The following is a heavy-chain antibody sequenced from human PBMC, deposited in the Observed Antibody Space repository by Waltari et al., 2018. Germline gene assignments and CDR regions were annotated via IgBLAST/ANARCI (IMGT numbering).Heavy chain of an antibody. CDR1: GYTFTSYG. D-gene: IGHD3-16*02. CDR3: ARAQMITFGGVIVPDAFDI. J-gene: IGHJ3*02. V-gene: IGHV1-18*01. Sequence: QVQLVQSGAEVKKPGASVKVSCKASGYTFTSYGISWVRQAPGQGLEWMGWISAYNGNTNYAQKLQGRVTMTTDTSTSTAYMELRSLRSDDTAVYYCARAQMITFGGVIVPDAFDIWGQGTMVTVSS. CDR2: ISAYNGNT.